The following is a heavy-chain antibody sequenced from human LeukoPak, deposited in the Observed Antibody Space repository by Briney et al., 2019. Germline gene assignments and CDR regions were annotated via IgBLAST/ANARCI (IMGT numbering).Heavy chain of an antibody. CDR3: ARGPLQWLGIGVNDY. Sequence: ASVKVSCKASGYIXTSYGFSWVRQAPGQGLEWMGWISAYNGNTDYPQKLQGRVTLTTDTSTSTAYMELRSLSSDDTAVYYCARGPLQWLGIGVNDYWGQGTLVTVSS. CDR2: ISAYNGNT. CDR1: GYIXTSYG. D-gene: IGHD6-19*01. V-gene: IGHV1-18*01. J-gene: IGHJ4*02.